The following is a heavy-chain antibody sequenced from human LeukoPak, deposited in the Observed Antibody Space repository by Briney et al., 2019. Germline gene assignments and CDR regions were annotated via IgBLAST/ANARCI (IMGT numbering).Heavy chain of an antibody. CDR3: ARVTPPVSNYDFWSGYYQADAFDI. CDR1: GFTFSSYS. D-gene: IGHD3-3*01. CDR2: ISSSSSYI. J-gene: IGHJ3*02. V-gene: IGHV3-21*01. Sequence: GGSLRLSCAASGFTFSSYSMNWVRQAPGKGLEWVSSISSSSSYIYYADSVKGRFTISRDNAKDSLYLQMNSLRAEDTAVYYCARVTPPVSNYDFWSGYYQADAFDIWGQGTMVTVSS.